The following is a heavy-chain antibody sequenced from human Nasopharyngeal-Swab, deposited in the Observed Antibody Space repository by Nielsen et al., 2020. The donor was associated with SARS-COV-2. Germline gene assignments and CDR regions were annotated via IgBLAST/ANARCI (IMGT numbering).Heavy chain of an antibody. CDR3: ARERGGGYGDY. Sequence: GESLKVSCATSGFTFSPCTMTWVRQAPGKGLQWISYITSGNSVQYADSVRGRFTISRDNAKNSLYLQMNSMPAEDKAVYYCARERGGGYGDYWGQGTMVTVSS. CDR2: ITSGNSV. V-gene: IGHV3-48*04. CDR1: GFTFSPCT. D-gene: IGHD5-12*01. J-gene: IGHJ4*02.